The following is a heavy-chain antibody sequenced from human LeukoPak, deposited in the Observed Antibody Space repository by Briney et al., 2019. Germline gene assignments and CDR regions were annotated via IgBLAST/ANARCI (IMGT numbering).Heavy chain of an antibody. CDR1: GGSIHSSSYH. J-gene: IGHJ6*02. Sequence: SETLSLTCSVSGGSIHSSSYHWGWIRQPPGKGLDWIGSIFYSVSTYYKPSLKSRVTISVDTSNNQFSLKLSSVTAADTAVYYCARTHLYYGMDVWGQGTTVTVSS. CDR3: ARTHLYYGMDV. V-gene: IGHV4-39*01. CDR2: IFYSVST.